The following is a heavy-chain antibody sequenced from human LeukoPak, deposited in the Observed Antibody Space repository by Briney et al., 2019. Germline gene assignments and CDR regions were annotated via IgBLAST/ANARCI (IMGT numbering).Heavy chain of an antibody. CDR2: MNPNSGNT. V-gene: IGHV1-8*01. D-gene: IGHD6-19*01. Sequence: ASVKVSCKASEYTFTSYDINWVRQATGQGLEWMGWMNPNSGNTGYAQKFQGRVTMTRNTSISTAYMELSSLRSEDTAVYYCARVYRAEQWLVFHYYYYGMDVWGQGTTVTVSS. J-gene: IGHJ6*02. CDR1: EYTFTSYD. CDR3: ARVYRAEQWLVFHYYYYGMDV.